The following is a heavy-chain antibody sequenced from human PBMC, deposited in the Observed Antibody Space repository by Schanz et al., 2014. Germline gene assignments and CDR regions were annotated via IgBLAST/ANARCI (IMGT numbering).Heavy chain of an antibody. J-gene: IGHJ4*02. Sequence: QVQLVQSGAEVKKPGASVKVSCKASGYTFSDYYIHWVRQAPGQGLEWMGIINPSGGSTRYGQKFQGRISVTTDTSTSTVYLELSSLRSDDTAVYYCGRGFSRSYIDFWGQGTLITVSS. CDR3: GRGFSRSYIDF. V-gene: IGHV1-46*03. CDR1: GYTFSDYY. D-gene: IGHD6-6*01. CDR2: INPSGGST.